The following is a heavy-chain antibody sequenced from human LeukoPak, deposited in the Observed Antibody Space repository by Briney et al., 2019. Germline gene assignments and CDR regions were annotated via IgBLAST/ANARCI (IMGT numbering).Heavy chain of an antibody. CDR2: IRYDGSNK. D-gene: IGHD3-22*01. V-gene: IGHV3-30*02. Sequence: GGSLRLSCAASGFTFSSYGMHWVRQAPGKGLEWVAFIRYDGSNKYYADSVKGRFTISRDNSKNTLYLQMNSLRAEDTAVYYCARVPRSYSSGYLDYWGQGTLVTVSS. J-gene: IGHJ4*02. CDR1: GFTFSSYG. CDR3: ARVPRSYSSGYLDY.